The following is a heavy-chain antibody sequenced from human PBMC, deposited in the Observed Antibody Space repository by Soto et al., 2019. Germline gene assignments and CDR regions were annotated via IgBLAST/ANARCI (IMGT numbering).Heavy chain of an antibody. CDR2: INWNSDKV. Sequence: VVLVESGGGLVQPGRSLRLSCAVSGFNFGNYAMHWVRQAPGKGLEWVAAINWNSDKVAYAGSVVGRFTIFRDSAKNYVQLQMNDLTTEDTAIYYCAKDKGGTPYYIDSWGQGILVTVSS. CDR3: AKDKGGTPYYIDS. V-gene: IGHV3-9*01. D-gene: IGHD6-25*01. CDR1: GFNFGNYA. J-gene: IGHJ4*02.